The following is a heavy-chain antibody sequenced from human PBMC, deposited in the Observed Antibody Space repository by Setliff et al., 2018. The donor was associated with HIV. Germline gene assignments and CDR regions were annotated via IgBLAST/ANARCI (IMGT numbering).Heavy chain of an antibody. CDR3: ARGSSYSSSWYVFRPQALNDAFDI. V-gene: IGHV1-8*02. J-gene: IGHJ3*02. Sequence: ASVKVSCKASGYTFTSYDINWVRQATGQGLEWMGWMNPNSGNTGYAQKFQGRVTMNRNTSISTAYMELSSLRSEDTAVYYCARGSSYSSSWYVFRPQALNDAFDIWAQGTMVTVSS. CDR1: GYTFTSYD. D-gene: IGHD6-13*01. CDR2: MNPNSGNT.